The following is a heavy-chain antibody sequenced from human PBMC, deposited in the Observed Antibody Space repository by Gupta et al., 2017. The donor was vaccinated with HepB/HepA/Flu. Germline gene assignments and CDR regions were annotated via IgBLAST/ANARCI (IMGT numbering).Heavy chain of an antibody. CDR2: ISYDGSNK. CDR1: GVTFSSYA. CDR3: ARSYSHDAFDI. V-gene: IGHV3-30-3*01. D-gene: IGHD3-10*01. J-gene: IGHJ3*02. Sequence: QVHLVESGGDLVHHGRSLRLSWAACGVTFSSYAMHWVRQAPGKGLEWVAVISYDGSNKYYADSVKGRFTISRDNSKNTLYLQMNSLRAEDTAVYYCARSYSHDAFDIWGQGTMVTVSS.